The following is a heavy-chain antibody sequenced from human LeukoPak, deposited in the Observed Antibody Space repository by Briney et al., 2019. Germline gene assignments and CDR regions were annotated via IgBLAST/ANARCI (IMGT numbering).Heavy chain of an antibody. D-gene: IGHD6-13*01. CDR1: GGSISSYY. CDR2: IYHSGST. J-gene: IGHJ4*02. CDR3: AKAAAGYYFDY. Sequence: SETLSLTCTVSGGSISSYYWSWIRQPAGKGLEWIGSIYHSGSTYYNPSLKSRVTISVDTSKNQFSLKLSSVTAADTAVYYCAKAAAGYYFDYWGQGTLVTVSS. V-gene: IGHV4-59*04.